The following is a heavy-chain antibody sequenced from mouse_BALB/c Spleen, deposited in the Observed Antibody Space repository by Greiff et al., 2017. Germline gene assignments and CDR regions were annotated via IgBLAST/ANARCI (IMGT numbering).Heavy chain of an antibody. CDR3: ARSDRFAY. V-gene: IGHV1-7*01. Sequence: VQLQESGAELAKPGASVKMSCKASGYTFTSYWMHWVKQRPGQGLEWIGYINPSTGYTEYNQKFKDKATLTADKSSSTAYMQLSSLTSEDSAVYYCARSDRFAYWGQGTLVTVSA. CDR2: INPSTGYT. CDR1: GYTFTSYW. J-gene: IGHJ3*01.